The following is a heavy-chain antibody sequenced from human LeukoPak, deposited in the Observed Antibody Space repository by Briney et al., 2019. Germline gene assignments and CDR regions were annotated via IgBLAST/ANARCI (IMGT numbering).Heavy chain of an antibody. CDR1: GFTFSTCA. D-gene: IGHD4-11*01. CDR2: ISGGGRST. J-gene: IGHJ4*02. Sequence: PGGSLRLSCAASGFTFSTCAMSWVRQAPGKGLEWVSTISGGGRSTDYADSVKGRFTISRDNSKNTLFLQMNSLRTEDTAVYFCARWGNDYSQFDSWGQGTLVTVS. CDR3: ARWGNDYSQFDS. V-gene: IGHV3-23*01.